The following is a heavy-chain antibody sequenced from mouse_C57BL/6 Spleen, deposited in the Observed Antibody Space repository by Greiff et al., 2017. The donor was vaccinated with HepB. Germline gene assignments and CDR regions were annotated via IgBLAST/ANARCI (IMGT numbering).Heavy chain of an antibody. CDR2: IWSGGST. J-gene: IGHJ1*03. V-gene: IGHV2-2*01. CDR3: ASDYYGSSSGV. CDR1: GFSFTSYG. Sequence: VHLVESGPGLVQPSQSLSITCTVSGFSFTSYGVHWVRQSPGKGLEWLGVIWSGGSTDYNAAFISRLSISKDNSKSQVFFKMNSLQADDTAIYYCASDYYGSSSGVWGTGTTVTVSS. D-gene: IGHD1-1*01.